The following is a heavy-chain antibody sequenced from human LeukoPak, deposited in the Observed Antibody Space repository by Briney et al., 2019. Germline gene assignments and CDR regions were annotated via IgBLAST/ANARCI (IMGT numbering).Heavy chain of an antibody. V-gene: IGHV3-7*01. J-gene: IGHJ4*02. CDR3: ASLRFLEWLLFDY. CDR2: IKQDGSEK. Sequence: PGGSLRLSCAASGFTFSSFWMTWVRQAPGKGLEWVANIKQDGSEKYYVDSVKGRFTISRDNAKNSLYLQMNSLRAEDTAVYYCASLRFLEWLLFDYWGQGTLVTVSS. CDR1: GFTFSSFW. D-gene: IGHD3-3*01.